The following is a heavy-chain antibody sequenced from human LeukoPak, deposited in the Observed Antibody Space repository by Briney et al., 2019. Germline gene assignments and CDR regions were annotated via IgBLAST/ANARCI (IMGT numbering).Heavy chain of an antibody. CDR3: AKDVAYWSYGDAFDI. CDR2: ISYDGSNK. V-gene: IGHV3-30*18. CDR1: GFTFSSYG. J-gene: IGHJ3*02. D-gene: IGHD1-26*01. Sequence: GGSLRLSCAASGFTFSSYGMHWVRQAPGKGLEWVAVISYDGSNKYYADSVKGRFTISRDNSKNKLYLQMNSLRAEDTAVYYCAKDVAYWSYGDAFDIWGQGTMVTVSS.